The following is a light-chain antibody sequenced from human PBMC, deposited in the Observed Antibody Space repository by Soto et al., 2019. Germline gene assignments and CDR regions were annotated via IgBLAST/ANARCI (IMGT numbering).Light chain of an antibody. CDR2: EVS. CDR1: SSDVGNYNL. V-gene: IGLV2-23*02. CDR3: CSYAHSSTYV. Sequence: QSALTQPASVSGSPGRSITISCTGTSSDVGNYNLVSWYQHHAGKAPKLMIFEVSKRPSGVSNRFSGSKSGNTASLTISGLQAEDEADYYCCSYAHSSTYVFGTGTRSRS. J-gene: IGLJ1*01.